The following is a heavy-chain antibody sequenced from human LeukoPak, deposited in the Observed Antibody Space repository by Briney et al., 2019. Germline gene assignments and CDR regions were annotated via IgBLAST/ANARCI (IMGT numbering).Heavy chain of an antibody. D-gene: IGHD2-21*01. CDR3: ARGRHIVVVADAFDI. CDR1: GGTFSSYA. V-gene: IGHV1-18*01. CDR2: ISAYNGNT. J-gene: IGHJ3*02. Sequence: ASVKVSCKASGGTFSSYAISWVRQAPGQGLEWMGWISAYNGNTNYAQKLQGRVTMTTDTSTSTAYMELRSLRSDDTAVYYCARGRHIVVVADAFDIWGQGTMVTVSS.